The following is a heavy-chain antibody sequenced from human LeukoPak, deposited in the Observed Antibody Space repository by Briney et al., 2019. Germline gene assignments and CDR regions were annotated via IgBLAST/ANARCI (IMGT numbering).Heavy chain of an antibody. V-gene: IGHV1-2*06. J-gene: IGHJ4*02. CDR3: AREMATSYELDY. D-gene: IGHD5-24*01. CDR1: GYTFTGYY. Sequence: ASVKVSCKASGYTFTGYYVHWVRQAPGQGLEWMGRINPNTGGSNYAQKFQGRVTMTRDTYISTVYMELSRLTSDDTAVYYCAREMATSYELDYWGQGILVTVSS. CDR2: INPNTGGS.